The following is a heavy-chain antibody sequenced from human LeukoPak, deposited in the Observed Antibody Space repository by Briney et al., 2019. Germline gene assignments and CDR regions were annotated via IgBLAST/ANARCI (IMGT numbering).Heavy chain of an antibody. CDR3: TTDPRF. CDR2: IKSIIDGGAT. CDR1: GFTFSSSW. Sequence: GGSLRLSCAASGFTFSSSWMSWVRQAPGKGLEWVGRIKSIIDGGATDYAAPVKGRFTISRDDLRNTVYLQIISPRTEDTAVYYCTTDPRFWGQGTLVTVSS. V-gene: IGHV3-15*01. J-gene: IGHJ4*02.